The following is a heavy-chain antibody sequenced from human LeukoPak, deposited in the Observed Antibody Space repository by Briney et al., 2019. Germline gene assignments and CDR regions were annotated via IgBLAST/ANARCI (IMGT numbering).Heavy chain of an antibody. Sequence: SETLSLTCTVSGGSISSYYWSWIRQPPGKGLEWIGYIYYSGSTNYNPSLKSRVTISVDTSKNQFPLKLSSVTAADTAVYYCAGGRVPGLFDPWGQGTLVTVSS. CDR1: GGSISSYY. CDR2: IYYSGST. J-gene: IGHJ5*02. D-gene: IGHD1-1*01. V-gene: IGHV4-59*01. CDR3: AGGRVPGLFDP.